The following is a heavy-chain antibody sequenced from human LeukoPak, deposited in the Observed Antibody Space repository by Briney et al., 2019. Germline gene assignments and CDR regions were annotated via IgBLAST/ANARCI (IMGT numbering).Heavy chain of an antibody. CDR3: ARAVAGPWDYYYGMDV. D-gene: IGHD6-19*01. CDR1: GFTFSSYA. V-gene: IGHV3-30-3*01. Sequence: PGRSLRLSCAASGFTFSSYAMRWVRQAPGKGLEWVAVISYDGSNKYYADSVKGRFTISRDNSKNTLYLQMNSLRAEDTAVYYCARAVAGPWDYYYGMDVWGQGTTVTVSS. CDR2: ISYDGSNK. J-gene: IGHJ6*02.